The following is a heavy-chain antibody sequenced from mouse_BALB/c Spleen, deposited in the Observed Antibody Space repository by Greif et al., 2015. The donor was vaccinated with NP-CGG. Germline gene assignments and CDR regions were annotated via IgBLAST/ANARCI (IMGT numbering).Heavy chain of an antibody. Sequence: EVQLQQSGAELVRPGALVKLSCKASGFNIKDYYMHWVKQRPEQGLEWIGWIDPENGNTIYDPKFQGKASITADTSSNTAYLQLSSLTSEDTAVYYCARPYYGYYYFDYWGQGTTLTVSS. V-gene: IGHV14-1*02. CDR1: GFNIKDYY. D-gene: IGHD2-9*01. J-gene: IGHJ2*01. CDR2: IDPENGNT. CDR3: ARPYYGYYYFDY.